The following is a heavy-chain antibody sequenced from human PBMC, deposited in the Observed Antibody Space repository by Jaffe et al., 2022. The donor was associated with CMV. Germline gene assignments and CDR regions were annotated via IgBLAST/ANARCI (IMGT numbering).Heavy chain of an antibody. D-gene: IGHD2-15*01. CDR2: IKQDGSEK. Sequence: EVQLVESGGGSVQPGGSLRLSCAASGFTFSSYWMSWVRQAPGKGLEWVGNIKQDGSEKYYVDSVEGRFTISRDNAKKSLYLQMNGLRAEDTAVYYCAREGRLVPAATPNWLDPWGQGTLVTVSS. V-gene: IGHV3-7*01. CDR3: AREGRLVPAATPNWLDP. CDR1: GFTFSSYW. J-gene: IGHJ5*02.